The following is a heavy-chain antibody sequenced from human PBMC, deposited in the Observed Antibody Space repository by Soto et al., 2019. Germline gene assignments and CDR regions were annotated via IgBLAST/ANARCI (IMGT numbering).Heavy chain of an antibody. J-gene: IGHJ6*02. CDR1: GGSISSYY. D-gene: IGHD3-16*02. CDR2: IYYSGST. Sequence: QVQLQESGPGLVKPSETLSLTCTVSGGSISSYYWSWIRQPPGKGLEWIGYIYYSGSTNYNPSLKSRVTISVDTSKNQFSLKLSSVTAADTAVYYCARDYRALNRDYGMDVWGQGTTVTVSS. CDR3: ARDYRALNRDYGMDV. V-gene: IGHV4-59*01.